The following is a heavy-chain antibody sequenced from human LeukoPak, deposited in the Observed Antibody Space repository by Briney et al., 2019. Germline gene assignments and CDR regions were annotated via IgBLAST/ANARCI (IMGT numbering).Heavy chain of an antibody. CDR3: AKDRDGGSYYYFFY. D-gene: IGHD1-26*01. Sequence: LSGGSLRLSCIASGFTFSRYAMSWIRQAPGKGLEWVSAISGSGGSTYYADSVKGRFTISRDNSKNTLYLQMNSLRAEDTAVYYCAKDRDGGSYYYFFYWGQGTLVTVSS. CDR1: GFTFSRYA. J-gene: IGHJ4*02. CDR2: ISGSGGST. V-gene: IGHV3-23*01.